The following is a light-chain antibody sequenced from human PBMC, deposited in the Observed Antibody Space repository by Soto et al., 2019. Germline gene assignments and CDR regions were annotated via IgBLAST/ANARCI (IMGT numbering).Light chain of an antibody. CDR3: TSYTDSSNYV. CDR1: SSDVGGYHY. V-gene: IGLV2-8*01. CDR2: EVS. Sequence: QSVLTQPPSASGSPGQSVTISCTGTSSDVGGYHYVAWYQQHPGKAPKLMIYEVSKRPSGVPDRFSGSKSGNTASLTVSGLQAEDEADYYCTSYTDSSNYVFGTGTKVTVL. J-gene: IGLJ1*01.